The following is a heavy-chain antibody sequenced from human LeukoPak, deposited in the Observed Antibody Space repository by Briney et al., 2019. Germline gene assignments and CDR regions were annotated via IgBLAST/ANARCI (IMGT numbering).Heavy chain of an antibody. CDR3: AKVCSSFWSGYYRLPLGKLEPFDY. J-gene: IGHJ4*02. D-gene: IGHD3-3*01. Sequence: GGSLRLSCAASGFTFSSYAMSWVRQAPGKGLEWVSAISGSGGSTYYADSVKGRFTLSTDNSKNTLYLQMNSLRAEDTAVYYCAKVCSSFWSGYYRLPLGKLEPFDYWGQGTLVTVSS. V-gene: IGHV3-23*01. CDR2: ISGSGGST. CDR1: GFTFSSYA.